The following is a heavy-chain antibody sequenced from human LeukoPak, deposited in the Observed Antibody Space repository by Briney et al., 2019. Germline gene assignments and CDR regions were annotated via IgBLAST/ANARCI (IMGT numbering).Heavy chain of an antibody. V-gene: IGHV1-18*01. Sequence: ASVKVSCKASGYTFTNYGITWVRQAPGHGLEWMGWISAYHGNTNYAQKFQGRVTMTTDTSTSTAYMELRSLRSDDTAVYYCATTSWDYSGSYYPDYWGQGALVTVSS. D-gene: IGHD1-26*01. CDR2: ISAYHGNT. CDR1: GYTFTNYG. J-gene: IGHJ4*02. CDR3: ATTSWDYSGSYYPDY.